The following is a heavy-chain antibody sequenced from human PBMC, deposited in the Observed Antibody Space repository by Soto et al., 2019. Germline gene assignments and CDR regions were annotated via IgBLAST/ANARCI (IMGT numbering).Heavy chain of an antibody. V-gene: IGHV3-23*01. CDR3: AKGRSPYYGMDV. CDR2: ISGSGGST. J-gene: IGHJ6*02. CDR1: GFTFSSYA. Sequence: GGSLRLSCAASGFTFSSYAMSWVRQAPGKGLEWVSVISGSGGSTYYADSVKGRFTISRDNSKNTLYMQMNSLRAEDTAIYYCAKGRSPYYGMDVWGPGTRVTVSS.